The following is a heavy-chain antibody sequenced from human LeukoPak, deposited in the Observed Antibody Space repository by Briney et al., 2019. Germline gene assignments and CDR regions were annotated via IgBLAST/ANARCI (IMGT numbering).Heavy chain of an antibody. D-gene: IGHD1-1*01. CDR2: ISGSGGST. CDR1: GFTFSSYA. V-gene: IGHV3-23*01. CDR3: AKVERYGLRNDAFDI. Sequence: PGGSPRLSCAASGFTFSSYAMSWVRQAPGKGLEWVSAISGSGGSTYYADSVKGRFTISRDNSKNTLYLQMNSLRAEDTAVYYCAKVERYGLRNDAFDIWGQGTMVTVSS. J-gene: IGHJ3*02.